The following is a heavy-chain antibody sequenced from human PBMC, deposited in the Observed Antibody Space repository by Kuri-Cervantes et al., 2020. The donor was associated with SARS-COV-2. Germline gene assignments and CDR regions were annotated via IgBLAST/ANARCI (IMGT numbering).Heavy chain of an antibody. J-gene: IGHJ4*02. CDR2: INHSGST. D-gene: IGHD5-18*01. CDR3: ARAFPRSYVGY. Sequence: GSLRLSCAVYGGSFSGYYWSLIRQPPGKGLEWIGEINHSGSTNYNPSLKSRVTISVDTSKNQFSLKLSSVTAADTAVYYCARAFPRSYVGYWGQGTLVTVSS. V-gene: IGHV4-34*01. CDR1: GGSFSGYY.